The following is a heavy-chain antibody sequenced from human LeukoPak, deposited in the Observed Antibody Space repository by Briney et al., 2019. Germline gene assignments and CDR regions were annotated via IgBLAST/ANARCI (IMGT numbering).Heavy chain of an antibody. V-gene: IGHV1-8*01. CDR1: GYTFSSYD. D-gene: IGHD4-23*01. J-gene: IGHJ4*02. CDR2: MNPNSGNT. CDR3: ARGRRNYGGNALYYFDY. Sequence: ASVKVSYKTSGYTFSSYDINWVRQATGQGLEWMGWMNPNSGNTGYAQKFQGRVTMTRNTSISTAYMELSSLRSEDTAVYYCARGRRNYGGNALYYFDYWGQGTLVTVSS.